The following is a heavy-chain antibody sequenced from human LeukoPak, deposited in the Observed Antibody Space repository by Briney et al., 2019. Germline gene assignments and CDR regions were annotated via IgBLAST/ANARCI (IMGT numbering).Heavy chain of an antibody. CDR2: IYYSGST. Sequence: SETLSLTCTVSGGSISSYYWSWIRQPPGKGLEWIEYIYYSGSTNYNPSLKSRVTISVDTSKNQFSLKLSSVTAADTAVYYCARDGMPAAFDIWGQGTMVTVSS. D-gene: IGHD1-26*01. V-gene: IGHV4-59*01. J-gene: IGHJ3*02. CDR1: GGSISSYY. CDR3: ARDGMPAAFDI.